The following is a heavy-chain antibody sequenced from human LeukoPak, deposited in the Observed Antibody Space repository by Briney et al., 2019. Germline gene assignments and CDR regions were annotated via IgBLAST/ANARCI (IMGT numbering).Heavy chain of an antibody. CDR2: ISTTSGFT. V-gene: IGHV3-11*06. D-gene: IGHD3-22*01. J-gene: IGHJ4*02. CDR3: AKGSYYDSSGYHPLSFDY. CDR1: GFTFSDYY. Sequence: GGSLRLSCAASGFTFSDYYMSWIRQAPGKGLEWISYISTTSGFTKYADSVKGRFTISRDNAKNTLYLQMNSLGVEDTAVYYCAKGSYYDSSGYHPLSFDYWGQGTLVTVSS.